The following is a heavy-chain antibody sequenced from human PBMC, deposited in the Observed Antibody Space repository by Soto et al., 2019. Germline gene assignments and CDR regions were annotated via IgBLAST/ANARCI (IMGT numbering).Heavy chain of an antibody. CDR3: ARALRPPYCSGGSCYSYAFDI. D-gene: IGHD2-15*01. CDR1: GFTFSSYS. V-gene: IGHV3-21*01. CDR2: ISSSSSYI. J-gene: IGHJ3*02. Sequence: PGGSLRLSCAASGFTFSSYSMNWVRQAPGKGLEWVSSISSSSSYIYYADSVKGRFTISRDNAKNSLFLQMNSLRAEDTAVYYCARALRPPYCSGGSCYSYAFDIWGQGTMVTVPS.